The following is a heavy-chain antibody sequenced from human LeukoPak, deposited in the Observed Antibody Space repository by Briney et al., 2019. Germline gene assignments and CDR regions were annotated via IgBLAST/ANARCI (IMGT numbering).Heavy chain of an antibody. CDR1: GGSISSSSYY. CDR3: ARESTMVRGVTRRIFDY. CDR2: IYYSGST. J-gene: IGHJ4*02. Sequence: SETLSLTCTVSGGSISSSSYYWGWIRQPPGKGLEWIGSIYYSGSTYYNPSLKSRVTISVDTSKNQFSLKLSSVTAADTAVYYCARESTMVRGVTRRIFDYWGQGTLVTVSS. V-gene: IGHV4-39*07. D-gene: IGHD3-10*01.